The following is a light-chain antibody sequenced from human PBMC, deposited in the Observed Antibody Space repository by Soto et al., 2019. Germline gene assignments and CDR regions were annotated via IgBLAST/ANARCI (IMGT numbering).Light chain of an antibody. CDR3: AAWDDSLDAWV. J-gene: IGLJ3*02. V-gene: IGLV1-44*01. Sequence: QSALTQPPSSSGAPGQRVTLSRSGSSSNIGENPVNWYQHLPGTAPKVLINRDDQRPSGVPDRFSGYKSGTSASLAISGLQSEDESDYYCAAWDDSLDAWVFGGGTKLTVL. CDR1: SSNIGENP. CDR2: RDD.